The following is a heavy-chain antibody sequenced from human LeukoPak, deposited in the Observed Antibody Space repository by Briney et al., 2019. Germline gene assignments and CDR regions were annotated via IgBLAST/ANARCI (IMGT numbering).Heavy chain of an antibody. D-gene: IGHD2-2*01. CDR2: ISGSGGST. CDR1: GFTFSSYD. J-gene: IGHJ5*02. CDR3: AKDRHAPGRYCSSTSCLPFDP. Sequence: GGSLRLSCAASGFTFSSYDMSWVRQAPGKGLEWVSAISGSGGSTYYADSVKGRFTISRDNSEKKLYLQMNGLRAEDTAVYYCAKDRHAPGRYCSSTSCLPFDPWGQGTLVTVSS. V-gene: IGHV3-23*01.